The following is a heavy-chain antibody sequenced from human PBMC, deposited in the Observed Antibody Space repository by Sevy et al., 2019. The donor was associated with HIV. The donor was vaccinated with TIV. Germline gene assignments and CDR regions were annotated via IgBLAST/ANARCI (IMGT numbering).Heavy chain of an antibody. D-gene: IGHD5-18*01. CDR3: AKKMGGGSGMAFLVDY. CDR1: GFTFSNFA. CDR2: ISGTGDYT. Sequence: GGSLRLSCAASGFTFSNFAMGWVRQAPGKGLDWISVISGTGDYTYYADSVKGRFTISRDNSKNTLFLQMNSLRAEDTGIFFWAKKMGGGSGMAFLVDYWGQGTLVTVSS. V-gene: IGHV3-23*01. J-gene: IGHJ4*02.